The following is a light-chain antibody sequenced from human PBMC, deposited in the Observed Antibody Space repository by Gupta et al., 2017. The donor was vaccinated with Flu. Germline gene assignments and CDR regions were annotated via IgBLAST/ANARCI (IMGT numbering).Light chain of an antibody. V-gene: IGLV2-14*01. CDR3: SSYTSSSTLVV. CDR1: SSDVVGYNY. Sequence: QSALTQPASVSGSPGQSLTISCTGTSSDVVGYNYVSWYQQHPGKPPKLMIYEVSNRPSGVSNRFSGSKSGNTASLTISGLQAEDEADYYCSSYTSSSTLVVFGGGTKLTVL. CDR2: EVS. J-gene: IGLJ2*01.